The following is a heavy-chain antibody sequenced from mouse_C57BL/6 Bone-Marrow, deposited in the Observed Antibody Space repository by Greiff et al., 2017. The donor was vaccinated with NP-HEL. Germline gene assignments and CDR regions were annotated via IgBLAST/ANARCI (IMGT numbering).Heavy chain of an antibody. J-gene: IGHJ3*01. Sequence: EVKLMESEGGLVQPGSSMKLSCTASGFTFSDYYMAWVRQVPEKGLEWVANINYDGSSTYYLDSLKSRFIISRDNAKNILYLQMSSLKSEDTATYYCARDGGSYGFAYWGQGTLVTVSA. CDR3: ARDGGSYGFAY. CDR2: INYDGSST. CDR1: GFTFSDYY. D-gene: IGHD1-1*02. V-gene: IGHV5-16*01.